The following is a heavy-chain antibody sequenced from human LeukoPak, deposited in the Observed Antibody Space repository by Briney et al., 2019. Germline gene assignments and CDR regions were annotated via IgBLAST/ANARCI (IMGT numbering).Heavy chain of an antibody. CDR1: GGSISSGDYY. V-gene: IGHV4-30-4*01. J-gene: IGHJ4*02. CDR2: IYYSGST. D-gene: IGHD3-10*01. Sequence: PSQTLSLTCTVSGGSISSGDYYWSWIRQPPGKGLEWIGYIYYSGSTYYNPSLKSRITMSVDTSKNQFSLKLSSVTAADTAVYYCARVSRDDSGSYYSHFDYWGQGTLVTASS. CDR3: ARVSRDDSGSYYSHFDY.